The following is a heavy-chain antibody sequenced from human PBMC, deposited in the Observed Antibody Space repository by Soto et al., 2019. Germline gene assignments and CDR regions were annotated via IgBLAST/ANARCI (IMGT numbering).Heavy chain of an antibody. J-gene: IGHJ3*02. CDR2: ISAYNGNT. CDR3: ARDLNGEYSSSSSAFDS. D-gene: IGHD6-6*01. V-gene: IGHV1-18*01. Sequence: ASVKVSCKASGYTFTSYGISWVRQAPGQGREWMGWISAYNGNTNYAQKLQGRVTMTTDTSTGTAYMELRSLRSDDTAVYYCARDLNGEYSSSSSAFDSWSQGKMVTFSS. CDR1: GYTFTSYG.